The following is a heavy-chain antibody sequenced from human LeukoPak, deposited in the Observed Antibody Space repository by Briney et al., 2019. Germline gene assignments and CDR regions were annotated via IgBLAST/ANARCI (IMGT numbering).Heavy chain of an antibody. Sequence: SETLSLTCTVSGGSISSYYWSWIRQPPGKGLEWIGYIYYTGKTYYNPSLEGRVTILVDTSRNHFSVKLSSVTAADTAVYYCARSQNYYGSGDYWSQGTLVTVSS. J-gene: IGHJ4*02. D-gene: IGHD3-10*01. CDR1: GGSISSYY. CDR2: IYYTGKT. CDR3: ARSQNYYGSGDY. V-gene: IGHV4-59*01.